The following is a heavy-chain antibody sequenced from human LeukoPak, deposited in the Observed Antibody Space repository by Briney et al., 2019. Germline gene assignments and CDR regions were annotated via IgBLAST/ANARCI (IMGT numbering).Heavy chain of an antibody. Sequence: GGSLRLSCAASGFTFSSYSMNWVRQAPGKGLEWVSFVTSSSTTIYYADSVKGRFTISRGNAKNSLYLQMNSLRAEDTAVYYCATAGGHWGQGTLVTVSS. J-gene: IGHJ4*02. CDR1: GFTFSSYS. CDR2: VTSSSTTI. D-gene: IGHD6-19*01. CDR3: ATAGGH. V-gene: IGHV3-48*01.